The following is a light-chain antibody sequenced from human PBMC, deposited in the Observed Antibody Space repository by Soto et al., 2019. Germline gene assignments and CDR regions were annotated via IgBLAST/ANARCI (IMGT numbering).Light chain of an antibody. CDR1: QSVLYNSNNKNY. CDR2: WAS. V-gene: IGKV4-1*01. J-gene: IGKJ3*01. Sequence: DIVMTQSPDSLAVSLGERATINCKSSQSVLYNSNNKNYLAWYQQKPGQPPKLLIYWASTRESGVPDRFSGSGSRTDFTLTISSLQAEDVALYYCQQYFSPPFTFGPGTKVDIK. CDR3: QQYFSPPFT.